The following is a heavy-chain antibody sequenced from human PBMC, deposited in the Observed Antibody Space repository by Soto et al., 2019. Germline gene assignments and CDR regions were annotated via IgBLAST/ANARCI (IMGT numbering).Heavy chain of an antibody. D-gene: IGHD6-13*01. V-gene: IGHV3-33*01. J-gene: IGHJ6*02. CDR3: ARDSVRLERLLVVYGMDV. CDR1: GFTFSSYG. Sequence: QVQLVESGGGVVQPGRSLRLSCAASGFTFSSYGMHWVRQAPGKGLEWVAVIWYDGSNKYYADSVKGRFTISRDNSKNTLYLQMNSLRGEDTAVYYCARDSVRLERLLVVYGMDVWGQGTTVTVFS. CDR2: IWYDGSNK.